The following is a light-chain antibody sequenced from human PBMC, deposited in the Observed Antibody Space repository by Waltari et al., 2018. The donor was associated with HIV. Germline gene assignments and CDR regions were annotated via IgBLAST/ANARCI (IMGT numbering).Light chain of an antibody. CDR3: QQYGSAPRWT. CDR2: GTS. CDR1: QSVSSSF. Sequence: IVLTQSPGTLSLSPGDSGTLSCKTSQSVSSSFLAWYQRKFGQSPSLLIYGTSRRAIGISDRFTASGSGTDFTLSISRVEPEDSALYYCQQYGSAPRWTFGQGTKVEI. J-gene: IGKJ1*01. V-gene: IGKV3-20*01.